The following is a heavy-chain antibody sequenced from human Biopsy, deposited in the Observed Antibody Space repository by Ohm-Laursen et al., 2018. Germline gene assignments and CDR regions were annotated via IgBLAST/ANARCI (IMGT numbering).Heavy chain of an antibody. Sequence: ASVKVSCKASGYTFSGYYMHWVRQAPGQGLEWMGWINPDSGDTNYAQKFQGRVTMTRDTSISTAYMELSRLGSDDTAVYYCARDKYRSWNYFDNWGQGSLVTVSS. J-gene: IGHJ4*02. V-gene: IGHV1-2*02. CDR3: ARDKYRSWNYFDN. CDR1: GYTFSGYY. D-gene: IGHD6-19*01. CDR2: INPDSGDT.